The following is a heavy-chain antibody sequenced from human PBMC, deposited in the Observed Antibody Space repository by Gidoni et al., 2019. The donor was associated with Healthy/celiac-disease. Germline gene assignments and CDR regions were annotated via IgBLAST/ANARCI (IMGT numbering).Heavy chain of an antibody. J-gene: IGHJ4*02. CDR3: AKWGDGYNFGY. Sequence: EVQLLESGGGLVQPGGSLRLSCAASGSTFRSYAMSWVRQAPGKGLEWVSAVSGSGGSPYYADSVKGRFTISRDNSKNTLYLQMTSLIAEDTAVYYCAKWGDGYNFGYWGQGTLVTVSS. D-gene: IGHD5-12*01. CDR2: VSGSGGSP. CDR1: GSTFRSYA. V-gene: IGHV3-23*01.